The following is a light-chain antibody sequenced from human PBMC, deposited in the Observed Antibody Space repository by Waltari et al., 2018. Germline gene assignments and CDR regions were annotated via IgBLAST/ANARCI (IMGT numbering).Light chain of an antibody. J-gene: IGLJ2*01. V-gene: IGLV2-14*01. CDR3: SSYSTISSPVQ. Sequence: QSALTQPASVSGSPGQSIPLPCTGTRSHIGFSHYVSWYQQYPGKAPKVIIYEVTKRPSGVSNRFSGSKSGNTASLTISGLQAEDEADYYCSSYSTISSPVQFGGGTTLTVL. CDR1: RSHIGFSHY. CDR2: EVT.